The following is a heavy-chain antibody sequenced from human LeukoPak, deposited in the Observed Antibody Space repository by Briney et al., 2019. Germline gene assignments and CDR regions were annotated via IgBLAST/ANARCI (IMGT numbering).Heavy chain of an antibody. CDR2: INSNGGRT. Sequence: QPGGSLRLSCSASGFTFKKYAMHWVRQAPGKGLEYVSAINSNGGRTYYADSVKGRFTISRDNSKNTLFLQMSSLRVEDTAVYYCLKDLYYDNSGYYSGAFDYWGQGTLVTVSS. CDR1: GFTFKKYA. J-gene: IGHJ4*02. CDR3: LKDLYYDNSGYYSGAFDY. D-gene: IGHD3-22*01. V-gene: IGHV3-64D*06.